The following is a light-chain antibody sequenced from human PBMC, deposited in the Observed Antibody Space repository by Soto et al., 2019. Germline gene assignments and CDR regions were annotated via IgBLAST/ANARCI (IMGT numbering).Light chain of an antibody. CDR3: NSYTSTSTGV. Sequence: QSALTQPASVSGSPGQSITISCTGTSSDVGGYNYVSWYQHHPGKAPKLIIYEVSNRPSGVSNRFSGSKSGNTASLTISGLQAEDEADYYCNSYTSTSTGVFGTGTKVTVL. CDR2: EVS. V-gene: IGLV2-14*01. J-gene: IGLJ1*01. CDR1: SSDVGGYNY.